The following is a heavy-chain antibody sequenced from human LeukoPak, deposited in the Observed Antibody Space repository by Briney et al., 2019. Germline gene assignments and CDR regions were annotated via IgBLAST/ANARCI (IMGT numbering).Heavy chain of an antibody. V-gene: IGHV4-39*01. CDR1: GGSISSSSAY. CDR3: VSPRGFSYGYFDY. J-gene: IGHJ4*02. CDR2: IYYSKNT. Sequence: SETLSLTCTVSGGSISSSSAYWGWIRQPPGKGLEWIGSIYYSKNTYYNPSLKSRVTISADTSKNQFALTLGSVSATDTAVYYCVSPRGFSYGYFDYWGQGTPVTVSS. D-gene: IGHD5-18*01.